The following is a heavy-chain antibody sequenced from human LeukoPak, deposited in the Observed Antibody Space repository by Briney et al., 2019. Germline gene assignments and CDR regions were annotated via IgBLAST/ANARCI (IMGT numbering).Heavy chain of an antibody. J-gene: IGHJ4*02. CDR1: GFTFSSYS. CDR2: ISSRSSTI. V-gene: IGHV3-48*04. D-gene: IGHD1-26*01. CDR3: ARDRGGSYSAIDY. Sequence: GGSLRLSCAASGFTFSSYSMNWVRQAPGKGLEWVSFISSRSSTIYYADSVKGRFTISRDNAENSLYLQMNSLRAEDTAVYYCARDRGGSYSAIDYWGQGTLVTVSS.